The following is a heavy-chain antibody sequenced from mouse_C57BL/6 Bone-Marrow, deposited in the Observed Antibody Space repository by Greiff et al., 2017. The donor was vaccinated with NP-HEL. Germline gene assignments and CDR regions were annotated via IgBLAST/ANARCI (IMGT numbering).Heavy chain of an antibody. CDR3: AMGYSNYPAWLAY. Sequence: VKQSCKASGYTFTSYWMHWVKQRPGRGLEWIGRIDPNSGGTKYNEKFKSTATLTVDKPSSTAYMQLSSLTSADSAVYYCAMGYSNYPAWLAYWGQGTLVTGAA. V-gene: IGHV1-72*01. CDR1: GYTFTSYW. CDR2: IDPNSGGT. D-gene: IGHD2-5*01. J-gene: IGHJ3*01.